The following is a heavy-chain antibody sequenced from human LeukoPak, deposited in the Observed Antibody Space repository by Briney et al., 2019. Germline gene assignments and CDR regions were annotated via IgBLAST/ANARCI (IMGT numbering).Heavy chain of an antibody. J-gene: IGHJ4*02. D-gene: IGHD1/OR15-1a*01. CDR3: ARAGLYETTWYS. Sequence: GGSLRLSCAASGSTFRNYWMSWVRQAPGKGLEWVANIKQDGSEKYYVDSVGGRFTISRDNAENSLYLQMNSLRAEDTAVYYCARAGLYETTWYSWGQGTLVTVSS. V-gene: IGHV3-7*01. CDR1: GSTFRNYW. CDR2: IKQDGSEK.